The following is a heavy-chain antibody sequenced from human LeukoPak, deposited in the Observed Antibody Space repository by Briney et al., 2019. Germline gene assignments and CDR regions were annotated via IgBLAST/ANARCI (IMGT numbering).Heavy chain of an antibody. CDR2: INHSGST. D-gene: IGHD2-2*01. CDR1: GGSFSGYY. Sequence: SETLSLTCAVYGGSFSGYYWSWIRQPPGKGLEWIGEINHSGSTNYNPSLKSRVTISVDTSKNQFSLKLSSVTAADTAVYYCARATLRRSNVFDPWGQGTLVTVSS. V-gene: IGHV4-34*01. J-gene: IGHJ5*02. CDR3: ARATLRRSNVFDP.